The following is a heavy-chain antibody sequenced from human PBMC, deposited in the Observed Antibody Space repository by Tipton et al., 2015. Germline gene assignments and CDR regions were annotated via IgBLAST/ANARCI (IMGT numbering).Heavy chain of an antibody. CDR2: INPNSGDT. Sequence: QMVQSGPEVKKPGASVRVSCKASGYTFTSYYIHWVRQAPGQGLEWMGWINPNSGDTRFAQKFLGRVTMTRDTSVTTAYMDLNTLTSDDTAVYYCARVGGFGDRGYSYGLAVWGPGTTVTVSS. CDR1: GYTFTSYY. CDR3: ARVGGFGDRGYSYGLAV. D-gene: IGHD2-15*01. V-gene: IGHV1-2*02. J-gene: IGHJ6*02.